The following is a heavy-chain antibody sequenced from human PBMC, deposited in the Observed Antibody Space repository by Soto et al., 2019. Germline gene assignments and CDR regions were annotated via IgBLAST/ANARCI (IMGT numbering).Heavy chain of an antibody. CDR3: AREGSYSAYNFAHGIQLWSFDF. D-gene: IGHD5-12*01. CDR1: GGSINTFY. Sequence: SETLSLTCSVSGGSINTFYWIWVRQPAGKGLEWIGRIFSSGSTSFNPSLESRVAMSVDTSKNHFSLNLSSVTAADMAVYYCAREGSYSAYNFAHGIQLWSFDFWGQGALVTSPQ. J-gene: IGHJ4*02. V-gene: IGHV4-4*07. CDR2: IFSSGST.